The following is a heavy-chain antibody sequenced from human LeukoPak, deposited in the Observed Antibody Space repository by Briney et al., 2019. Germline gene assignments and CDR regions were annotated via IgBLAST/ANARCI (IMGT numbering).Heavy chain of an antibody. CDR1: GYTFSSYF. Sequence: GASVKVSYKASGYTFSSYFMHWVRQAPGQGLEWMGIINPSDGSTSYARELQGRVTMTRDTSTGTVYMELSGLRSEDTAVYYCARVDVTFGLIGDYWGQGTLVTVSS. V-gene: IGHV1-46*01. CDR3: ARVDVTFGLIGDY. CDR2: INPSDGST. J-gene: IGHJ4*02. D-gene: IGHD2-21*02.